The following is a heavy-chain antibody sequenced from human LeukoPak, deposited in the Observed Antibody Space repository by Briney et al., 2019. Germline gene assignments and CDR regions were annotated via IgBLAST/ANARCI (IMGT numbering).Heavy chain of an antibody. V-gene: IGHV3-11*06. CDR2: ISGSSIYT. CDR3: ASGNSHAFDI. Sequence: GGSLRLSCAASGFTFSDYHMTWIRQAPGKGLEWVSYISGSSIYTRYADSVKGRFTISRDNAKDTLYLQMNSLRAEDTAVYYCASGNSHAFDIWGQGTMVTVSS. CDR1: GFTFSDYH. J-gene: IGHJ3*02.